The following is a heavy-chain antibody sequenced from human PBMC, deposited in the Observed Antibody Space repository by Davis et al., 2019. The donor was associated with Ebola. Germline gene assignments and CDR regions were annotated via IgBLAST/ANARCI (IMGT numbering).Heavy chain of an antibody. CDR3: ARQGDSSGFPPYYGLDV. Sequence: GESLKISCAASGFTFSSNSMNWVRQAPGKGLEWVSFISSSSNYIYYADSVKGRFTVSRDNAKNSLYLQLNSLRADDTAVYYCARQGDSSGFPPYYGLDVWGQGTTVTVS. CDR2: ISSSSNYI. V-gene: IGHV3-21*01. J-gene: IGHJ6*02. D-gene: IGHD3-22*01. CDR1: GFTFSSNS.